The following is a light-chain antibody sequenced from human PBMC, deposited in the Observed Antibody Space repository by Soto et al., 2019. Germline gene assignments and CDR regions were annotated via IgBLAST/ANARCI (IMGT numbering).Light chain of an antibody. CDR1: SSDVGGYNY. Sequence: QSVLTQPASVSGSPGQSITISYTGTSSDVGGYNYVSWFQHHPGKAPKLIIYEVSYRPPGVSNRFSGSKSGDTASLTISGLQAEDEADYYCSSFTNTITRYAFGTGTKVTVL. V-gene: IGLV2-14*01. CDR2: EVS. J-gene: IGLJ1*01. CDR3: SSFTNTITRYA.